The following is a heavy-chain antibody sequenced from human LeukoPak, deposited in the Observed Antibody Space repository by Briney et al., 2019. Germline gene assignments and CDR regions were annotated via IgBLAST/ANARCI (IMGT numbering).Heavy chain of an antibody. V-gene: IGHV7-4-1*02. CDR1: GYTFTSYG. Sequence: ASVKVSCKASGYTFTSYGISWVRQAPGQGLEWMGWINTDTGKPTYVQGFTGRFVFSLDTSVSTAYLQISGLKAEDTAVYYCARRGDGYNGKYYFDYWGQGTLVTASS. CDR3: ARRGDGYNGKYYFDY. J-gene: IGHJ4*02. D-gene: IGHD5-24*01. CDR2: INTDTGKP.